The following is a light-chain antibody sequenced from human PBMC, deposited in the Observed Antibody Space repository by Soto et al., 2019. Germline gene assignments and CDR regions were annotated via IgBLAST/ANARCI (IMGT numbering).Light chain of an antibody. V-gene: IGKV3-11*01. Sequence: EIVLTQSPATLSLSPGERATLSCRASQTVSSYLLWYQQKPGQAPRLLIYDASNRASGTPPRFSGSGSETDFTLTISSLEPEDIAVYYYQHRMNLPLTFGQGTRLEIK. CDR2: DAS. CDR3: QHRMNLPLT. J-gene: IGKJ5*01. CDR1: QTVSSY.